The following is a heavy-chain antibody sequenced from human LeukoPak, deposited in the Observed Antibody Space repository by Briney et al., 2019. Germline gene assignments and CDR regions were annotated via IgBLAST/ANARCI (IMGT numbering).Heavy chain of an antibody. D-gene: IGHD3-16*02. J-gene: IGHJ4*02. Sequence: LRLSCAASGFTFSSYGMHWVRQAPGMGLEWVAVISNDGSIKYYADSVKGRFTISRDKSKNTLYLQMNSLRAEDTAVYYCATAPEIVDPNYWGLGTLVTVSS. CDR2: ISNDGSIK. CDR1: GFTFSSYG. V-gene: IGHV3-30*03. CDR3: ATAPEIVDPNY.